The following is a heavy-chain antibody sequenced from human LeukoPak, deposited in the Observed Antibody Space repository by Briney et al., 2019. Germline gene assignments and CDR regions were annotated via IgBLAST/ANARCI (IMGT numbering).Heavy chain of an antibody. CDR3: ERVGDGYSVNYFDC. Sequence: PGGSLRLSCAASGFTVSSNFMSWVRQAPGKGLEWVSVIYSRGSTYYADSVKGRFTVSRDNAKNSLYLQMNSLRDEDTAMFYCERVGDGYSVNYFDCRGQGTLVTVSS. J-gene: IGHJ4*02. CDR1: GFTVSSNF. D-gene: IGHD5-24*01. V-gene: IGHV3-53*01. CDR2: IYSRGST.